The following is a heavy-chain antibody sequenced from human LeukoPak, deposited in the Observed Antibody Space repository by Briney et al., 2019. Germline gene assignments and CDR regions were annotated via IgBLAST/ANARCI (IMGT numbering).Heavy chain of an antibody. J-gene: IGHJ4*02. D-gene: IGHD2-2*01. CDR2: IYHSGST. CDR1: GYSISSGYY. V-gene: IGHV4-38-2*01. CDR3: ASPHCSSTSCYYHD. Sequence: SETLSLTCAVSGYSISSGYYWGWIRQPPGKGLERIGSIYHSGSTYYNPSLKGRVTISVDTSKNQFSLKLSSVTAADTAVYYCASPHCSSTSCYYHDWGQGTLVTVSS.